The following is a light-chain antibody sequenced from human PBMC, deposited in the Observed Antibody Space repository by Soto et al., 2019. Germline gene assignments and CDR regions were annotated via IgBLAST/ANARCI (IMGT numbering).Light chain of an antibody. CDR1: GSNIGSNT. CDR3: AAWDDNLDGFV. CDR2: RDN. Sequence: SALTQPPSASGTPGQRVSISCSGSGSNIGSNTVNWYHHLPGAAPKLLIYRDNQRPSGVPDRFSGSKSGTSASLAIRGLQSEDEADYYCAAWDDNLDGFVFGTGTKVT. V-gene: IGLV1-44*01. J-gene: IGLJ1*01.